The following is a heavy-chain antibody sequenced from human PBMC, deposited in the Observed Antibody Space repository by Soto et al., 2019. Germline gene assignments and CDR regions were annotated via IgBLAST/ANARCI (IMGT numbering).Heavy chain of an antibody. CDR2: MNPNSGNT. V-gene: IGHV1-8*01. Sequence: QVQLVPSGAEVKKPGASVKVSCTFTSYDINWVRQATGQGLEWMGWMNPNSGNTRYAQKFQGRVTMTRNTSNFTAYMELSSLRSEDTAVYYCARGPGSSDWRFSYYYMDVWGQGTTVTVSS. CDR1: FTSYD. D-gene: IGHD6-19*01. CDR3: ARGPGSSDWRFSYYYMDV. J-gene: IGHJ6*02.